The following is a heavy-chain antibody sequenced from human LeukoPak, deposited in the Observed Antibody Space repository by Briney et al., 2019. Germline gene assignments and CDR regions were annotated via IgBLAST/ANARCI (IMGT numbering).Heavy chain of an antibody. CDR3: AKDVRVGGGGMDV. CDR2: ISGSGVNT. CDR1: GFTFSSYG. J-gene: IGHJ6*02. Sequence: PGRSLRLSCAASGFTFSSYGMHWDRQAPGKGLEWVSLISGSGVNTYYADSVKGRFTISRDNSKNTLSLQMNSLRAEDTAVYYCAKDVRVGGGGMDVWGQGAPVTVSS. D-gene: IGHD1-26*01. V-gene: IGHV3-23*01.